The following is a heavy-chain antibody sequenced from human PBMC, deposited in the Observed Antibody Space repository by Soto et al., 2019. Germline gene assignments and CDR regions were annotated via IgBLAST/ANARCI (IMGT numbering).Heavy chain of an antibody. V-gene: IGHV3-30*18. CDR2: LSYDGITQ. Sequence: QVQLVESGGGVVQPGRSLRLSCAASGFIFSSNGMHWVRQAPGKGLEWVAVLSYDGITQYYTDSVKGRFTISRDTSKNTLYLQRNSLRSEDTGMYYCAKEIMAYGDSEYWCQGTLVAVSS. J-gene: IGHJ4*02. CDR1: GFIFSSNG. D-gene: IGHD4-17*01. CDR3: AKEIMAYGDSEY.